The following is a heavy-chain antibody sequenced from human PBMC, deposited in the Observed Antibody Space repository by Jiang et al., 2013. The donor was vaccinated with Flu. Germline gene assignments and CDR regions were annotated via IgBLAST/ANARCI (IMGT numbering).Heavy chain of an antibody. Sequence: LLKPSETLSLTCAVYGGSFSGYYWSWIRQPPGKGLEWIGEINHSGSTNYNPSLKSRVTISVDTSKNQFSLKLSSVTAADTAVYYCARVPRGTTVTTDYYYYMDVWGKGTTVTVSS. V-gene: IGHV4-34*01. CDR1: GGSFSGYY. D-gene: IGHD4-17*01. J-gene: IGHJ6*03. CDR3: ARVPRGTTVTTDYYYYMDV. CDR2: INHSGST.